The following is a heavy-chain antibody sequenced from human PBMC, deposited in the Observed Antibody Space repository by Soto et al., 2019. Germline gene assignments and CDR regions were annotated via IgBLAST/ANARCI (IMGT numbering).Heavy chain of an antibody. D-gene: IGHD3-22*01. Sequence: SETLSLTCAVYGGSFSGYYWSWIRQPPGKGLEWIGEINHSGSTNYNPSLKGRVTISVDTSKNQFSLKLSSVTAADTAVYYCARGFTARITMRKGAFDIWGQGTMVTVSS. CDR3: ARGFTARITMRKGAFDI. CDR1: GGSFSGYY. CDR2: INHSGST. V-gene: IGHV4-34*01. J-gene: IGHJ3*02.